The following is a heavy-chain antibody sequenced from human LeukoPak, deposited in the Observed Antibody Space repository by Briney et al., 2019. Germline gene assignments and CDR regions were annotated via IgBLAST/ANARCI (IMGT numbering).Heavy chain of an antibody. CDR1: GFTFSSYS. CDR2: ISSSSSYI. Sequence: PGGSLRLSCAASGFTFSSYSMNWVRQAPGKGLEWVSSISSSSSYIYYADSVKGRFTISRDNAKNSLYLQMNSLRAEDTAVYYCARPNFWSGPSAFDIWGQGTMVTVSS. J-gene: IGHJ3*02. V-gene: IGHV3-21*01. CDR3: ARPNFWSGPSAFDI. D-gene: IGHD3-3*01.